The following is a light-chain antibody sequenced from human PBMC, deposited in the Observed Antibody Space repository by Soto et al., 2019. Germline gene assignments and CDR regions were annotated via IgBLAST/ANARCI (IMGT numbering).Light chain of an antibody. J-gene: IGKJ1*01. V-gene: IGKV1-5*01. CDR3: QQYNSYSQR. CDR2: DAS. CDR1: QSISTW. Sequence: DIQMTQSPSSLSASVGDRVTIACRASQSISTWLAWYQQKPGKAPKVLIYDASSLESGVPSRFSGSRSGTEFTLTISSLQSDDSETYYCQQYNSYSQRFGQGTKVDIX.